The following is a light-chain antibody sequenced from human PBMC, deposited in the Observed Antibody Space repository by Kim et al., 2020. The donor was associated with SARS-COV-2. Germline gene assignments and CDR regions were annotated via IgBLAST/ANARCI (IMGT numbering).Light chain of an antibody. CDR2: YDS. V-gene: IGLV3-21*04. CDR3: QVWARSSDHFVV. CDR1: NIGSKS. J-gene: IGLJ2*01. Sequence: SYELTQPPSVSVAPGKTARITCGGNNIGSKSVHXYQQKPGQAPVLVIYYDSDRPSGIPERFSGSNSGNTATLTISRVEAGDEADYYCQVWARSSDHFVVF.